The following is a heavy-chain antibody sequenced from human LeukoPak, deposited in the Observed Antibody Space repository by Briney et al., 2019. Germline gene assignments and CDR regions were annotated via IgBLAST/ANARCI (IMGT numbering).Heavy chain of an antibody. D-gene: IGHD3-16*01. V-gene: IGHV4-59*01. CDR2: FYYTGDT. CDR1: GGSISSYY. J-gene: IGHJ4*02. CDR3: ARGCCDYVSPFDY. Sequence: PSETLSLTCNVSGGSISSYYWSWIRQPPGKGLEWIGYFYYTGDTNYNPSLKSRVTISVDTSNSQFSLRLSSVTAADTAIYYCARGCCDYVSPFDYWGRGTLVTVSS.